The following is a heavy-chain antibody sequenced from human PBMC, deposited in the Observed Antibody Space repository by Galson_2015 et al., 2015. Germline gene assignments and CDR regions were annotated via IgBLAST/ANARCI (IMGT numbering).Heavy chain of an antibody. V-gene: IGHV3-7*03. J-gene: IGHJ4*02. CDR1: GFTFSDYW. Sequence: SLRLSCAASGFTFSDYWMSWVRQAPGKGLEWVANINQDGSDIYYVDSVEGRFTISRDSARDSLHLQMNSLRAEDTAVYYCARFRYGLGYFDYWGQGILVTVSS. CDR2: INQDGSDI. D-gene: IGHD3-10*01. CDR3: ARFRYGLGYFDY.